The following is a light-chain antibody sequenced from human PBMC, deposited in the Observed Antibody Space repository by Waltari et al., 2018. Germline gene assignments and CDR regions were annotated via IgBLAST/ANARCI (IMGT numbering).Light chain of an antibody. Sequence: QSALTQPRSVSGSPGHSVTISCTGTSSDFGGYNYVSWYQQYPGKAPKLMIYDVSKRPSGVPDRFSGSKSGNTASLTISGLQAEDEVDYYCCSYAGSYTPWVFGGGTKLTVL. CDR3: CSYAGSYTPWV. J-gene: IGLJ3*02. CDR2: DVS. CDR1: SSDFGGYNY. V-gene: IGLV2-11*01.